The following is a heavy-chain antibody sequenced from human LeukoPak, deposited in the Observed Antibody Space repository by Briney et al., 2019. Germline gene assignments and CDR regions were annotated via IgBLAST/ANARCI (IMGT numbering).Heavy chain of an antibody. J-gene: IGHJ4*02. V-gene: IGHV4-4*02. CDR1: GGSISSSNW. Sequence: SETLSLTCAVSGGSISSSNWWSWIRQPPGKGLEWIGEIYHSGSTNYNPSLKSRVTISVDTSKNQFSLKVNSVTAADTAVYYCARGRRVVSTPTGDFDYWGQGTLVTVSS. CDR3: ARGRRVVSTPTGDFDY. D-gene: IGHD5/OR15-5a*01. CDR2: IYHSGST.